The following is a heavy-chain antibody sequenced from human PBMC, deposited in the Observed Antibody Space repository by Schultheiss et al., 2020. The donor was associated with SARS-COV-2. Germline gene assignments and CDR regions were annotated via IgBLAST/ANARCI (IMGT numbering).Heavy chain of an antibody. CDR3: ARSQGIAAAGNY. D-gene: IGHD6-13*01. CDR1: GFTFSSYG. V-gene: IGHV3-30*19. Sequence: GGSLRLSCVTSGFTFSSYGMHWVRQAPGKGLEWVAVISYDGSNKYYADSVKGRFTISRDNSKNTLYLQMNSLRAEDTAVYYCARSQGIAAAGNYWGQGTLVTVSS. CDR2: ISYDGSNK. J-gene: IGHJ4*02.